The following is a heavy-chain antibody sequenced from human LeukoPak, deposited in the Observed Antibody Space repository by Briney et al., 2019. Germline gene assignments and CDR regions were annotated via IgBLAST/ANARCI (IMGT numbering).Heavy chain of an antibody. CDR3: ARDRNSYGARYYYYGMDV. CDR1: GGTFSSYA. CDR2: IIPIFGIA. Sequence: AASVKVSCKASGGTFSSYAISWVRQAPGQGLEWKGRIIPIFGIANYAQKFQGRVTITADKSTSTAYMELSSLRSEDTAVYYCARDRNSYGARYYYYGMDVWGQGTTVTVSS. J-gene: IGHJ6*02. D-gene: IGHD5-18*01. V-gene: IGHV1-69*04.